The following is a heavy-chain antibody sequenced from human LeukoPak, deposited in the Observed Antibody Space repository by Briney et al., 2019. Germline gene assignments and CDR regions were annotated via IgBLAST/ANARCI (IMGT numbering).Heavy chain of an antibody. CDR1: GGSISSYY. V-gene: IGHV4-59*12. D-gene: IGHD2/OR15-2a*01. Sequence: SETLSLTCTVSGGSISSYYWSWIRQPPGKGLEWIGYIYYSGSTNYNPSLKSRVTISVDTSKNQFSLKLSSVTAADTAVYYCARDDANRFDYWGQGTLVTVSS. J-gene: IGHJ4*02. CDR3: ARDDANRFDY. CDR2: IYYSGST.